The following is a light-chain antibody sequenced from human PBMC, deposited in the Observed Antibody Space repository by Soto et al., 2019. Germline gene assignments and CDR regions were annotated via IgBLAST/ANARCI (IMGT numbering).Light chain of an antibody. Sequence: QSALTQPASVSGSPGQSITISCTGTSSDIGNYNFVSWFQRHPDKAPKLMIYEVNKRPSGVSNRFSGSKSGNTASLTISGLQPEDEADYYCSSYAYGSTLGVFGGGTKLTVL. V-gene: IGLV2-23*02. CDR3: SSYAYGSTLGV. J-gene: IGLJ3*02. CDR2: EVN. CDR1: SSDIGNYNF.